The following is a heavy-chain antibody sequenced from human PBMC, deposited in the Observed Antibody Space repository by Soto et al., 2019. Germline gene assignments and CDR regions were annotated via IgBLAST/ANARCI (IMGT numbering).Heavy chain of an antibody. D-gene: IGHD3-9*01. CDR1: GGSFSGYY. CDR2: INHRGST. CDR3: ARSTTDPPNYDILTGYYGYYYYYYMDV. Sequence: SETLSLTCAVYGGSFSGYYWSWIRQPPGKGLEWIGEINHRGSTNYNPSLKSRVTISVDTSKNQFSLKLSSVTAADTAVYYCARSTTDPPNYDILTGYYGYYYYYYMDVWGKGTTVTVSS. V-gene: IGHV4-34*01. J-gene: IGHJ6*03.